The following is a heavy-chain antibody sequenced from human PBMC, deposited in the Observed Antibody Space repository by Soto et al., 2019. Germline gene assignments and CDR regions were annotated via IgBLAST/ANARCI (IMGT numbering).Heavy chain of an antibody. Sequence: SETLSLTCAVYGGSFSDYYWSWIRQPPGKGLEWIGEINHSGSTNYNPSLKSRVTISVDTSKNQFSLKLSSVTAADTAVYYCARGASLASKSWFDPWGQGTLVTVSS. CDR2: INHSGST. CDR3: ARGASLASKSWFDP. J-gene: IGHJ5*02. D-gene: IGHD3-3*02. V-gene: IGHV4-34*01. CDR1: GGSFSDYY.